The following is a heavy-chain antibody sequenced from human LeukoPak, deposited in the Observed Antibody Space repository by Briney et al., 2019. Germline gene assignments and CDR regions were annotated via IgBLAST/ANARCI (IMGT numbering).Heavy chain of an antibody. D-gene: IGHD3-22*01. CDR3: ARRASTGYYSD. CDR1: GGSISNYY. CDR2: IYYSGST. J-gene: IGHJ4*02. Sequence: TSETLSLTCSVSGGSISNYYWIWIRQPPGRGRGWIGNIYYSGSTNYNPSLKSRVTISVDTSKNQLSLKLSSVTAADTAVYYCARRASTGYYSDWGQGTLVTVSS. V-gene: IGHV4-59*08.